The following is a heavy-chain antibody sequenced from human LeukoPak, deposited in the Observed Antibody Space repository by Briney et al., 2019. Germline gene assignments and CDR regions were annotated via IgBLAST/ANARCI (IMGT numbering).Heavy chain of an antibody. CDR1: GFTFSSYV. D-gene: IGHD3-16*01. Sequence: GGSLRLSCAASGFTFSSYVMNWVRQAPGKGLEWVSYISSSGSTIYYADSAKGRFAISRDNAKNSLYLQMNSLRAEDTAVYYCARSRVGGLEYYGMDVWGQGTTVTVSS. CDR3: ARSRVGGLEYYGMDV. V-gene: IGHV3-48*03. J-gene: IGHJ6*02. CDR2: ISSSGSTI.